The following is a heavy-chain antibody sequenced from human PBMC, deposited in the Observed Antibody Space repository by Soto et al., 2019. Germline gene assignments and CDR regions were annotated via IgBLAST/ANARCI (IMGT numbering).Heavy chain of an antibody. D-gene: IGHD4-17*01. Sequence: QVQLVESGGGVVQPGRALRLSCAASGFTFSGYAMHWVRRAPGKGLEWVSLISSDGNNNYYADSVKGRFTIARDNSKNALYLQLNSLSPEDTAGYYGAGDYGDWDPFDYWGQGTLITVSS. CDR2: ISSDGNNN. CDR3: AGDYGDWDPFDY. CDR1: GFTFSGYA. V-gene: IGHV3-30-3*01. J-gene: IGHJ4*02.